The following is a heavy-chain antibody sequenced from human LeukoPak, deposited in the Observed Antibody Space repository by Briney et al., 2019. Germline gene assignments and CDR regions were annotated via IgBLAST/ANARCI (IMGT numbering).Heavy chain of an antibody. V-gene: IGHV3-43D*04. D-gene: IGHD3-10*01. CDR1: GFTFDDYA. CDR3: AEDGGKTYYYGSGSPPAYYYYMDV. Sequence: GGSLRLSCAASGFTFDDYAMHWVRQAPGKGLEWVSLISWDGGSIYYADSVKGRFAISRDNSKNSLYLQMNSLRAEDTALYYCAEDGGKTYYYGSGSPPAYYYYMDVWGKGTTVTVYS. J-gene: IGHJ6*03. CDR2: ISWDGGSI.